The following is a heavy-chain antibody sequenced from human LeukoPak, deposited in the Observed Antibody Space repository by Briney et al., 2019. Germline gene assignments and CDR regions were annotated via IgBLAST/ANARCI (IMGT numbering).Heavy chain of an antibody. D-gene: IGHD3-3*01. Sequence: GGSLRLSCAASGFTFSTYTLHWVRQAPGKGLEWVTVISSDGSNKYYADSVKGRFTISRDNSKNTLDLQMNSLRAEDTAVYYCARGPSARFFGVAKGAFDIWGQGTMVTVSS. CDR1: GFTFSTYT. J-gene: IGHJ3*02. CDR3: ARGPSARFFGVAKGAFDI. CDR2: ISSDGSNK. V-gene: IGHV3-30*04.